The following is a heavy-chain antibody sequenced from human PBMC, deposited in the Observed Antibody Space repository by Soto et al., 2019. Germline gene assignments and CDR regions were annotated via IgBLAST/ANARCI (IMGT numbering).Heavy chain of an antibody. J-gene: IGHJ4*02. Sequence: QVQLVESGGGVVQPGRSLRLSCAASGFTFSNFAMHWVRQAPGEGLECVSFISYDGSNKYYADSVKGRFTISRDNSKNTLYLQINSLKSEDTAVYYCARQDDSSGYYFDYWGQGTLVTVSS. D-gene: IGHD3-22*01. V-gene: IGHV3-30-3*01. CDR3: ARQDDSSGYYFDY. CDR2: ISYDGSNK. CDR1: GFTFSNFA.